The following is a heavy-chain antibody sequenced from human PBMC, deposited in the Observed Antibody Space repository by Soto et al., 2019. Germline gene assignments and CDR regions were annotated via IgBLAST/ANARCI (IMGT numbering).Heavy chain of an antibody. CDR2: IIPVFGTV. CDR3: YVLRITLVRQQVLGFGMDV. J-gene: IGHJ6*02. V-gene: IGHV1-69*06. CDR1: GGTFSNYA. D-gene: IGHD3-10*01. Sequence: QVQLVQSGAEVKKPGSSVKVSCKASGGTFSNYAISWVRQAPGQGLEWMGGIIPVFGTVNYAQKFRGRVTITADKSTSTAYMELSSLRSEDTAVYYCYVLRITLVRQQVLGFGMDVWGQGTTVTVSS.